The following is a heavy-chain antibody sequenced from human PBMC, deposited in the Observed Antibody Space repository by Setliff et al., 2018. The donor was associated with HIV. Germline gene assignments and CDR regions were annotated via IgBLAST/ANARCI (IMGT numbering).Heavy chain of an antibody. D-gene: IGHD1-26*01. CDR1: GYSFINYG. Sequence: GPVKVSCKASGYSFINYGISWVRQAPGQGLEWMGWISAYNGNTNYAPRLLGRVTMTTDTSTSTAYMELRSLSSDDTAVYYCARARLQGIVTAVGPRDNCLDPWGQGTRVTVSS. CDR3: ARARLQGIVTAVGPRDNCLDP. V-gene: IGHV1-18*01. CDR2: ISAYNGNT. J-gene: IGHJ5*02.